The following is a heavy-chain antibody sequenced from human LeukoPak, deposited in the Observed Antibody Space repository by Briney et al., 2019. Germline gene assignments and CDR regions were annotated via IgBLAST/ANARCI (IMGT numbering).Heavy chain of an antibody. CDR2: IIPIFGTA. CDR3: ASQSPSDSSGWYGGAFDI. D-gene: IGHD6-19*01. V-gene: IGHV1-69*13. Sequence: SVKVSCKATGGTFTSYAISWVRQAPGQGLEWMGGIIPIFGTANYAQKFQGRVTITADESTSTAYMELSSLRSEATAVYYCASQSPSDSSGWYGGAFDIWGQGTMVTVSS. CDR1: GGTFTSYA. J-gene: IGHJ3*02.